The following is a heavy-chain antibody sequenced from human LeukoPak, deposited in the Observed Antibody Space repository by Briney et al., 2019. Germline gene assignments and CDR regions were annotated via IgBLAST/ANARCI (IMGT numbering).Heavy chain of an antibody. CDR3: ATDGVRGTATYDAFDI. J-gene: IGHJ3*02. CDR2: FDPEDGET. D-gene: IGHD3-10*01. CDR1: GYTLTELS. V-gene: IGHV1-24*01. Sequence: ASVKVSCKASGYTLTELSMHWVRQAPGKGLGWMGGFDPEDGETIYAQKFQGRVTMTEDTSTDTAYMELSSLRSEDTAVYYCATDGVRGTATYDAFDIWGQGTMVTVSS.